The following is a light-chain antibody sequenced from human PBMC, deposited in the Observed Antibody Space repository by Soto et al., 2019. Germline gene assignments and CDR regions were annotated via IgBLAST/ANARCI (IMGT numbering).Light chain of an antibody. CDR2: GAS. Sequence: EIVVTQSPATLSVSPWERDDISYRASQRVSSNLAWYLQKPGQAPRLLIYGASTRATDIRATFSGSGSGTEFTLTISSLQSEDFAVYYCQQYKNWPPTFGQGTKVDIK. CDR1: QRVSSN. J-gene: IGKJ1*01. V-gene: IGKV3-15*01. CDR3: QQYKNWPPT.